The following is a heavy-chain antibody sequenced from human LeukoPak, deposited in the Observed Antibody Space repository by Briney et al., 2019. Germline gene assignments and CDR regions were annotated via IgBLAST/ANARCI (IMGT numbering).Heavy chain of an antibody. V-gene: IGHV3-30*04. J-gene: IGHJ4*02. Sequence: PGGSLRLSCAASGFTFSSYAMHWVRQAPGKGLEWVAVISYDGSNKYYADSVKGRFTISRDNSKNTLYLQMNSLRAEDTAVYYCARGFDWDFDYWGQGTLVTVSS. D-gene: IGHD3-9*01. CDR3: ARGFDWDFDY. CDR1: GFTFSSYA. CDR2: ISYDGSNK.